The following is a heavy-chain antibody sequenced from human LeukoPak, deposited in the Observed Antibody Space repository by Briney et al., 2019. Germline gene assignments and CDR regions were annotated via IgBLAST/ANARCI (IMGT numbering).Heavy chain of an antibody. J-gene: IGHJ3*02. CDR3: ARPSYYDSSGYADAFDI. CDR1: GGSFSGYY. CDR2: INDSGST. D-gene: IGHD3-22*01. V-gene: IGHV4-34*01. Sequence: SETLSLTCAVYGGSFSGYYWSWIRQPPGKGLEWIGEINDSGSTNYNPSLKSRVTISVDTSKNQFSLKLSSVTAADTAVYYCARPSYYDSSGYADAFDIWGQGTMVTVSS.